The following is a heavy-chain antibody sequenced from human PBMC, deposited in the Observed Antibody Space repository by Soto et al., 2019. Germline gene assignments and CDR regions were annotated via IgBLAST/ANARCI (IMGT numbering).Heavy chain of an antibody. J-gene: IGHJ5*02. V-gene: IGHV4-4*07. CDR2: IYTSGST. CDR1: GGSISSYY. CDR3: ARDQTVADGDWLDP. Sequence: SETLSLTCTVSGGSISSYYWSWIRQPAGKGLEWIGRIYTSGSTNYNPSLKSRVTMSVDTSKNQFSLKLSSVTAADTAVYYCARDQTVADGDWLDPWGQGTLVTVSS. D-gene: IGHD6-19*01.